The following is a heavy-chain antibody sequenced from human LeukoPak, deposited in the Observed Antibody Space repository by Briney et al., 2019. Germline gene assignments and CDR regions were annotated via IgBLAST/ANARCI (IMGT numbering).Heavy chain of an antibody. CDR2: VYHNGHS. J-gene: IGHJ5*01. D-gene: IGHD2-15*01. CDR3: ASLGYSSGWLDS. CDR1: SGSFNDNY. Sequence: SETLSLTCNVSSGSFNDNYWNWIRHLPGKGLEWIGYVYHNGHSDYNPSLKSRVTISVDTSTNQFSLKMISVTAADTAVYYCASLGYSSGWLDSWGHGSLVIVSS. V-gene: IGHV4-59*01.